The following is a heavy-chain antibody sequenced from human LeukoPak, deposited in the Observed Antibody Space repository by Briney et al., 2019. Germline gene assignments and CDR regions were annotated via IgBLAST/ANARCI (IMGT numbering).Heavy chain of an antibody. D-gene: IGHD5-24*01. CDR1: GFTFSAYG. CDR3: AKSREGVPTRCLDS. Sequence: GGSLRLSCAASGFTFSAYGMNWVRQAPAKGLDWVAIISFDGGTSYYADSVKGRFTISGDTSKNTLYLQMDSLRAEDTAVYYCAKSREGVPTRCLDSWGQGTLVTVSS. CDR2: ISFDGGTS. V-gene: IGHV3-30*18. J-gene: IGHJ4*02.